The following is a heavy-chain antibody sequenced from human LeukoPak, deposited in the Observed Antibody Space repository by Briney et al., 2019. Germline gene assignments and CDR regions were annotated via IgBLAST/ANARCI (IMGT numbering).Heavy chain of an antibody. J-gene: IGHJ4*02. CDR3: ARAPWVRVWGSYRFQNYFDY. D-gene: IGHD3-16*02. Sequence: PSETLSLTCTVSGGSISSNTYYWGWIRQPPGKGLEWIGSIYYSGSTYYNPSLKSRVTISVDTSKNQFSLKLSSVTAADTAVYYCARAPWVRVWGSYRFQNYFDYWGQGTLVTVSS. CDR2: IYYSGST. V-gene: IGHV4-39*07. CDR1: GGSISSNTYY.